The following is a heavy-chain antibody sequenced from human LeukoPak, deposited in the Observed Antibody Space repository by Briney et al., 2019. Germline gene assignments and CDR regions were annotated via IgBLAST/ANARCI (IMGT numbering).Heavy chain of an antibody. CDR2: IKHDGSEK. Sequence: GGSLGLSCAASGFTFSYSWMSWVRQAPGKGLEWVANIKHDGSEKYYVDSVKGRFTISKDNAKNSLYLQMNSLRAEDTAMYYCARDRASAYNLDYWGQGTLVTVSS. V-gene: IGHV3-7*01. D-gene: IGHD5-12*01. J-gene: IGHJ4*02. CDR1: GFTFSYSW. CDR3: ARDRASAYNLDY.